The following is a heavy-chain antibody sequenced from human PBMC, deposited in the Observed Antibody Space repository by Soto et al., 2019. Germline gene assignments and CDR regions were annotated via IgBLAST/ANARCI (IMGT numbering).Heavy chain of an antibody. CDR1: AYSLTELS. V-gene: IGHV1-24*01. Sequence: ASAKASCKVSAYSLTELSTHWVRQAPGKGLEWMGGFDPEDGETIYAQKFQGWVTMTTDTSTSTAYMELRSLRSDDTAVYYCARDGYYYDSSGYYEPSWFDPLGQGTLVTVSS. CDR2: FDPEDGET. J-gene: IGHJ5*02. CDR3: ARDGYYYDSSGYYEPSWFDP. D-gene: IGHD3-22*01.